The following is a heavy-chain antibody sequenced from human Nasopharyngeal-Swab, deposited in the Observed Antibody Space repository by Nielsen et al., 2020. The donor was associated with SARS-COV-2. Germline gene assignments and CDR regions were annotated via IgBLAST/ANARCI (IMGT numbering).Heavy chain of an antibody. J-gene: IGHJ3*02. CDR1: GFTFSSYA. V-gene: IGHV3-23*01. Sequence: GESLKISCAASGFTFSSYAMTWVRQAPGKGLEWVSVVPGRGYGTDYADSVKGRFTISRDNAKNTLYLQMNSLRAEDTAVYYCARKDVFAYGVDAFDIWGQGTMVTVSS. D-gene: IGHD3-10*01. CDR2: VPGRGYGT. CDR3: ARKDVFAYGVDAFDI.